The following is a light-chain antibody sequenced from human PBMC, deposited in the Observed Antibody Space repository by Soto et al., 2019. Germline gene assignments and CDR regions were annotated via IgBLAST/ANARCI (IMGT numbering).Light chain of an antibody. Sequence: DVQMTQTPSSLSASVGDRVILTCRASQSIGNWLAWYQQKPGKAPKLLIYKASSLESGVPTRFSGSGSGTDFTLTISSLKPEDFAADDCQQYNSYVFGRVTKVDIK. V-gene: IGKV1-5*03. CDR1: QSIGNW. J-gene: IGKJ3*01. CDR2: KAS. CDR3: QQYNSYV.